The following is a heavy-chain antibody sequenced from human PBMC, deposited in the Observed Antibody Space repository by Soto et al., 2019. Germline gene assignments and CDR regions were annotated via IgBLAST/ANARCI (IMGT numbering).Heavy chain of an antibody. J-gene: IGHJ4*02. V-gene: IGHV3-23*01. D-gene: IGHD3-16*02. Sequence: PGESLKISCAASGFTFSSYAMSWVRQAPGKGLEWVSAISGSGGSTYYADSVKGRFTISRDNSKNTLYLQMNSLRAEDTAVYYCAKIHLGELSPFDYWGQGTLVTVSS. CDR2: ISGSGGST. CDR1: GFTFSSYA. CDR3: AKIHLGELSPFDY.